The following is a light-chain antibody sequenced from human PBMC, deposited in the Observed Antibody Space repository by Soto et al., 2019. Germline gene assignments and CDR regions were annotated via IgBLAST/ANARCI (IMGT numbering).Light chain of an antibody. V-gene: IGKV1-9*01. CDR2: TVS. CDR3: QQFNSSPFT. CDR1: QDIRSS. Sequence: DIQLTQSPSFLSASVGDRLTITCRASQDIRSSLAWYQQKPGKAPNLLIDTVSTLQSGVPSRFSGSRSGTEVTLTISSLQPEDFATYYCQQFNSSPFTFGGGTKVQI. J-gene: IGKJ4*01.